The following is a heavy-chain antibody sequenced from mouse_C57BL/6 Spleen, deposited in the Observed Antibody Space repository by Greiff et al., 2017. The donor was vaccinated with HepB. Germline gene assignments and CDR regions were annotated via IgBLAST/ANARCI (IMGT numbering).Heavy chain of an antibody. J-gene: IGHJ4*01. V-gene: IGHV1-85*01. D-gene: IGHD1-1*01. CDR2: IYPRDGST. Sequence: VQLQQSGPELVKPGASVKLSCKASGYTFTSYDINWVKQRPGQGLEWIGWIYPRDGSTKYNEKFKGKATLTVDTSSSTAYMELHSLTSEDSAVYVCAREFFYYYGSSDERDYAMDYWGQGTSVTVSS. CDR3: AREFFYYYGSSDERDYAMDY. CDR1: GYTFTSYD.